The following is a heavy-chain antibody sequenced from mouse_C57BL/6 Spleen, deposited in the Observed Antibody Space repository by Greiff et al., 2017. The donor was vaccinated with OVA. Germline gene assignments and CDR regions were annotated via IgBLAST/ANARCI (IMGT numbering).Heavy chain of an antibody. CDR3: ARGGYDGNWYFDV. J-gene: IGHJ1*03. CDR2: IYPGGGYT. CDR1: GYTFTNYW. Sequence: QVQLKQSGAELVRPGTSVKMSCKASGYTFTNYWIGWAKQRPGHGLEWIGDIYPGGGYTNYNEKFKGKATLTADKSSSTAYMQFSSLTSEDSAIYYCARGGYDGNWYFDVWGTGTTVTVSS. V-gene: IGHV1-63*01. D-gene: IGHD2-2*01.